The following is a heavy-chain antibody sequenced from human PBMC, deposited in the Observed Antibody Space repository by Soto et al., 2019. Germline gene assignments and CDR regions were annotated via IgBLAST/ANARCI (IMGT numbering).Heavy chain of an antibody. D-gene: IGHD6-13*01. CDR1: GFSLSTSGVG. CDR2: IYWDDDN. CDR3: AHSIIGAAGNWFDP. J-gene: IGHJ5*02. Sequence: QITLKESGPTLVKPTQTLTLTCTFSGFSLSTSGVGVAWIRQPPGKALEWLAVIYWDDDNRYSPSLKSRLTIAKDTSKNQVVLIMTNMDPVDTATYYCAHSIIGAAGNWFDPWGKGTLVTVSS. V-gene: IGHV2-5*02.